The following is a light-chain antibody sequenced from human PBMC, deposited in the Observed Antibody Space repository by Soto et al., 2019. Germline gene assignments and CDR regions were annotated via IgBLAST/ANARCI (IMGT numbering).Light chain of an antibody. CDR3: HHYGDSPRT. CDR1: ESVGSN. J-gene: IGKJ5*01. CDR2: GAS. V-gene: IGKV3-20*01. Sequence: EIVMTQSPATLSVSPGERATLSYRASESVGSNLAWYQQKPGQAPRLLIHGASKRATGIPARFTGSGSGTDFTLTISRLEPEDFAAYYCHHYGDSPRTFGQGTRLEI.